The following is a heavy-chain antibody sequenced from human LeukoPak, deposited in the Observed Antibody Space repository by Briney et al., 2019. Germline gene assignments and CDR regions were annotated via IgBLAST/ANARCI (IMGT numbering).Heavy chain of an antibody. Sequence: GGSLRLSCVASGFIFSSYNINWVRQAPGKGLEWVSSISSSSTYIYYADSVKGRFTISRDNAKNSLDLQMNSLRAEDTAVYYCARDRAYCGGDCYSHDYWGQGTLVTVSS. D-gene: IGHD2-21*02. CDR1: GFIFSSYN. V-gene: IGHV3-21*04. CDR2: ISSSSTYI. J-gene: IGHJ4*02. CDR3: ARDRAYCGGDCYSHDY.